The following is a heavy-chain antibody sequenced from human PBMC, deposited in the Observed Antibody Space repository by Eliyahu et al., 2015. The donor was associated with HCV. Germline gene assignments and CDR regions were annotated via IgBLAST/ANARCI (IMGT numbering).Heavy chain of an antibody. CDR2: IRSKAYGGTT. CDR3: TRGMVGAIRRNDAFDI. J-gene: IGHJ3*02. CDR1: GFTFGDYA. V-gene: IGHV3-49*03. D-gene: IGHD1-26*01. Sequence: EVQLVESGGGLVQPGRSLRLSCTASGFTFGDYALSWFRQAPGKGLEWVGFIRSKAYGGTTEYAASVKGRFTISRDDSKSIAYLQMNSLKTEDTAVYYCTRGMVGAIRRNDAFDIWGQGTMVTVSS.